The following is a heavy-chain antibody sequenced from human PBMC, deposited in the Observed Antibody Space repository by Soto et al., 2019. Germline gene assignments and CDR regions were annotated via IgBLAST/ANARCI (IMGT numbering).Heavy chain of an antibody. Sequence: QVQLVESGGGVVQPGRSLRLSCAASGFTFSSYGMHWVRQAPGKGLEWVAVISYDGSNKYYADSVKGRFTISRDNSKNPLYLQMNSPRAEDTAVYYCAIYSSGWYPLDFWGQGTLVTVSS. CDR2: ISYDGSNK. CDR3: AIYSSGWYPLDF. CDR1: GFTFSSYG. J-gene: IGHJ4*02. V-gene: IGHV3-30*03. D-gene: IGHD6-19*01.